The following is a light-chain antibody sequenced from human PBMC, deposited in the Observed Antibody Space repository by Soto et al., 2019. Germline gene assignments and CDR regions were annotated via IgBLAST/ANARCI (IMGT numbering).Light chain of an antibody. J-gene: IGKJ1*01. CDR3: QEYNTWPWT. V-gene: IGKV3-15*01. CDR2: GAS. CDR1: QSVNNN. Sequence: ETLMTQSPATLSVSPGERATLPCRASQSVNNNLAWYQQKLGQAPRVLIYGASTRATGIPARFTGSGSGTEFILTITSLQSEDSAVYYCQEYNTWPWTFGQGTKVEFK.